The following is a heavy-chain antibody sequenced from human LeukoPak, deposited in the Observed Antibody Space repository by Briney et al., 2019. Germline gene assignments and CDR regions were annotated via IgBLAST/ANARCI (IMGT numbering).Heavy chain of an antibody. CDR3: AKEHDSSGYSYDY. D-gene: IGHD3-22*01. Sequence: ASVKVSCKASGYTFTDYYIHWVRQAPGQGLEWMAWINPSGGSTSYAQKFQGRVTMTRDTSTSTVYMELSSLRSEDTAVYYCAKEHDSSGYSYDYWGQGTLVTVSS. J-gene: IGHJ4*02. CDR1: GYTFTDYY. V-gene: IGHV1-46*01. CDR2: INPSGGST.